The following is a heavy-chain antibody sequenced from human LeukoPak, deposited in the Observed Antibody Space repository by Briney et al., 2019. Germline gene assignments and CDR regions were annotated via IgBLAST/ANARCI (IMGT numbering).Heavy chain of an antibody. Sequence: SVKVSCTASGGTFISYAISWVRQAPGQGLEWMGGIIPIFGTANYAQKFQGRVTITADESTSTAYMELSSLRSQDPALYYCARRRWQPARVPNWFDPWGQGTLVTVSS. CDR3: ARRRWQPARVPNWFDP. CDR1: GGTFISYA. D-gene: IGHD5-24*01. CDR2: IIPIFGTA. J-gene: IGHJ5*02. V-gene: IGHV1-69*01.